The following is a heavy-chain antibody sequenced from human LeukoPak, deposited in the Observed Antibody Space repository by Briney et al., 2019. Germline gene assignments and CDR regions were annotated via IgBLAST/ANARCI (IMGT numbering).Heavy chain of an antibody. V-gene: IGHV3-23*01. Sequence: EGSLRLSCAASGFTFSSYAMSWVRQAPGKGLEWVSAISGSGGSTYYADSVKGRFTISRDNSKNTLYLQMNSLRAEDTAVYYCAKDPPSPYYYDSSGYNWGQGTLVTVSS. CDR2: ISGSGGST. CDR3: AKDPPSPYYYDSSGYN. CDR1: GFTFSSYA. D-gene: IGHD3-22*01. J-gene: IGHJ1*01.